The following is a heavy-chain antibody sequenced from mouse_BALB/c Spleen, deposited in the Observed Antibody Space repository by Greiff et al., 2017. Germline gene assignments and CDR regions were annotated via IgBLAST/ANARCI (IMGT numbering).Heavy chain of an antibody. Sequence: DVQLQESGTVLARPGASVKMSCKASGYTFTSYWMHWVKQRPGQGLEWIGAIYPGNSDTSYNQKFKGKAKLTAVTSTSTAYMELSSLTNEDSAVYYCTRGEARRGFAYWGQGTLVTVSA. CDR3: TRGEARRGFAY. J-gene: IGHJ3*01. CDR2: IYPGNSDT. CDR1: GYTFTSYW. V-gene: IGHV1-5*01. D-gene: IGHD1-2*01.